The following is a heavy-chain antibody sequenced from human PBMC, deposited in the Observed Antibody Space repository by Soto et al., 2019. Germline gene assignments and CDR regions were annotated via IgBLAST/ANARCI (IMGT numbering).Heavy chain of an antibody. J-gene: IGHJ4*02. Sequence: SVKVSCKASGYTFTGHYIHWVRQAPEQGPEWMGEIGPESGATRYAQKFQGRVTMTMDMSITTVYMELSNLSPDDTAVYYCGRGRSGQIVVFYWGQGTPVTVSS. V-gene: IGHV1-2*02. CDR2: IGPESGAT. D-gene: IGHD5-12*01. CDR1: GYTFTGHY. CDR3: GRGRSGQIVVFY.